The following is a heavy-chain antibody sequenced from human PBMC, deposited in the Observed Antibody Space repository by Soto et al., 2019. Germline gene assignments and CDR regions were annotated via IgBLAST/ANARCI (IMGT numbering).Heavy chain of an antibody. D-gene: IGHD2-15*01. CDR1: GYTFTSSY. CDR2: FNLNGGST. Sequence: ASVKVSCKASGYTFTSSYVHWVRQAPGQGLEWVAIFNLNGGSTNYALDFQGRVILPRATSPSSVLMELSSLHSDDTAVYYCARDLLAANYWGQGTLVTVSS. V-gene: IGHV1-46*01. CDR3: ARDLLAANY. J-gene: IGHJ4*02.